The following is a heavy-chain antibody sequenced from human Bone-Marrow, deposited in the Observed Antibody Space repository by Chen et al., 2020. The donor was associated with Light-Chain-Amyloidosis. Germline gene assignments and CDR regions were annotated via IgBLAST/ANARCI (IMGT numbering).Heavy chain of an antibody. CDR2: IWYDGSNK. D-gene: IGHD3-3*01. J-gene: IGHJ3*02. Sequence: QVQLVESGGGVVQPGRSLRLSCAASGFTFSSYGMHWVRQAPGKGLEWVAVIWYDGSNKYYADSGKGRFTISRDNSKNTLYLQMNSLRAEDTAVYYCARDRVVRFLGPGFDIWGQGTMVTVSS. V-gene: IGHV3-33*01. CDR3: ARDRVVRFLGPGFDI. CDR1: GFTFSSYG.